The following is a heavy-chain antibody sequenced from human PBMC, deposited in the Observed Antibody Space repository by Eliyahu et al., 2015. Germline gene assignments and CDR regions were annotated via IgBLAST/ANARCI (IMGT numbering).Heavy chain of an antibody. J-gene: IGHJ4*02. CDR2: INPHTGGT. CDR1: GYTXTGFH. Sequence: VQLVQSGAEVREPGXXVTVSCKASGYTXTGFHIHWVRQAPGQGLEWMGYINPHTGGTVYAQNFQGRVTMTRDTSISTAYLEIHTLRSDDTAVYYCTPSNYWGQGTLVTVSS. CDR3: TPSNY. D-gene: IGHD2/OR15-2a*01. V-gene: IGHV1-2*02.